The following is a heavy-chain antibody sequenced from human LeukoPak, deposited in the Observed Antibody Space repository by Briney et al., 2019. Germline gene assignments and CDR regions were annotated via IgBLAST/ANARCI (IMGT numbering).Heavy chain of an antibody. CDR2: IYSGGST. D-gene: IGHD3-10*01. J-gene: IGHJ4*02. CDR1: GFTVSSNY. CDR3: ARDYVYGSGSYRGYFDY. V-gene: IGHV3-66*01. Sequence: GGSLRLSCAASGFTVSSNYMSWVRQAPGKGLEWVSVIYSGGSTYYADSVKGRFTISRDNSKNTLYLQMNSLRAEDTAVYYCARDYVYGSGSYRGYFDYWGQGTLVTVSS.